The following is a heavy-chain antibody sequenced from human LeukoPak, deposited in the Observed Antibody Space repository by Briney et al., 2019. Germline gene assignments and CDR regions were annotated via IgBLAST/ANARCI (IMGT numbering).Heavy chain of an antibody. CDR1: GFTFSDYA. CDR3: AKAFQRGVLITSQD. J-gene: IGHJ4*02. CDR2: ISDGVGTT. D-gene: IGHD3-10*01. V-gene: IGHV3-23*01. Sequence: PGGSRRLSCVASGFTFSDYAMSWVRQAERKGLEWVSVISDGVGTTYYAVSVRGRFTISRDNSKNRLYLQMNSLRGEDTAVYYCAKAFQRGVLITSQDWGQGTQVTVSS.